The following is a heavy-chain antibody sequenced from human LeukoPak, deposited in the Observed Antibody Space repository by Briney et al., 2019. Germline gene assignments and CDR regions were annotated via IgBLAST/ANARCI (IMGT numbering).Heavy chain of an antibody. D-gene: IGHD1-26*01. CDR1: GFTFSSYD. CDR2: IGTAGDT. J-gene: IGHJ3*02. V-gene: IGHV3-13*01. CDR3: ARARGSRDTFDI. Sequence: PGGSLRLSCAASGFTFSSYDMHWVRQVTGKRLEWVSAIGTAGDTYYPGSVKGRFTISRENAKNSLYLQMNSLRAGDTAVYYCARARGSRDTFDIWGQGTMVTVSS.